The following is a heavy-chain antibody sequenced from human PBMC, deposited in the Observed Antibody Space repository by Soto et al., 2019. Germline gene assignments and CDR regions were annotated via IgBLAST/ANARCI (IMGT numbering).Heavy chain of an antibody. Sequence: SETLSLTCAVYGGSFSGYYWSWIRQPPGKGLEWIGYINHSGSTNYNPSFKSRVTISVDTPKNQFSLKLTSVTAADTAVYYCARGVATIGPWGQGTLVTVSS. J-gene: IGHJ5*02. D-gene: IGHD5-12*01. CDR1: GGSFSGYY. CDR3: ARGVATIGP. V-gene: IGHV4-34*01. CDR2: INHSGST.